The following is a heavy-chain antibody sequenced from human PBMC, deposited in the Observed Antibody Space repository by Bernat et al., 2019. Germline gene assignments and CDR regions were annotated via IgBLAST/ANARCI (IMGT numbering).Heavy chain of an antibody. CDR3: AKMGGYIAAAGPTTRNDAFDI. V-gene: IGHV3-30-3*01. Sequence: VQLVESGGGLVKPGGSLRLSCAASGFTFSSYAMHWVRQAPGKGLEWVAVISYDGSNKYYADSVKGRFTISRDNSKNTLYLQMNSLRAEDTAVYYCAKMGGYIAAAGPTTRNDAFDIWGQGTMVTVSS. CDR2: ISYDGSNK. J-gene: IGHJ3*02. D-gene: IGHD6-13*01. CDR1: GFTFSSYA.